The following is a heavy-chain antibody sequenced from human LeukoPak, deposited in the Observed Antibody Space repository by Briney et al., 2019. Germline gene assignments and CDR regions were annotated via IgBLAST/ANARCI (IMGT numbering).Heavy chain of an antibody. Sequence: GGSLRLSCAASGFTFSSYAMHWVRQAPGKGPEWVAVISYDGSNKYYADSVKGRFTISRDNSKNTLYLQMNSLRAEDTAVYYCAREWRGRGSDPPYYYYGMDVWGQGTTVTVSS. J-gene: IGHJ6*02. CDR3: AREWRGRGSDPPYYYYGMDV. D-gene: IGHD3-10*01. V-gene: IGHV3-30*04. CDR2: ISYDGSNK. CDR1: GFTFSSYA.